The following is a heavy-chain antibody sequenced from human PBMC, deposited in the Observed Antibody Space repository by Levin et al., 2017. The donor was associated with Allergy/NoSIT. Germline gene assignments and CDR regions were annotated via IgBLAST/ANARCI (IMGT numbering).Heavy chain of an antibody. CDR1: GFTFSHYW. V-gene: IGHV3-7*04. D-gene: IGHD4-17*01. CDR3: ARDWAYGDYFNRFDP. Sequence: PGGSLRLSCAASGFTFSHYWMSWVRQAPGKGLEWVANIKEDGSEKYYVDSVKGRFTISRDNAKNSLYLQMNSLRAEDTSVYYCARDWAYGDYFNRFDPWGQGTLVTVSS. CDR2: IKEDGSEK. J-gene: IGHJ5*02.